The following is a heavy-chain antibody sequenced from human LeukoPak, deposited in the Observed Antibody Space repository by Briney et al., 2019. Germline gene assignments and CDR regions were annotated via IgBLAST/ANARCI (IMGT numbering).Heavy chain of an antibody. D-gene: IGHD5-18*01. CDR1: GYTFTGYY. CDR3: ARAIKRGYSYGAVDY. Sequence: GASVKVSCKASGYTFTGYYMHWVRQAPGQGLEWMGWINPNSGGTNYAQKFQGRVTMTRDTSISTAYMELSRLRSGDTAVYYCARAIKRGYSYGAVDYWGQGTLVTVSS. J-gene: IGHJ4*02. CDR2: INPNSGGT. V-gene: IGHV1-2*02.